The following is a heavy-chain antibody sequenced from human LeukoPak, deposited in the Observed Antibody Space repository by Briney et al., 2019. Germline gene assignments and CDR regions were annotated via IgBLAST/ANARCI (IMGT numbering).Heavy chain of an antibody. Sequence: SETLSLTCTLSGGSISSYYWSWIRQPPGKGLEWMGYIYYSGSTNYNPSLKSRVTISVDTSKNQFSLKLSSVTAADTAVYYCARGFYYDFWSGYYQYNWFDPWGQGTLVTVSS. CDR3: ARGFYYDFWSGYYQYNWFDP. V-gene: IGHV4-59*12. J-gene: IGHJ5*02. CDR2: IYYSGST. CDR1: GGSISSYY. D-gene: IGHD3-3*01.